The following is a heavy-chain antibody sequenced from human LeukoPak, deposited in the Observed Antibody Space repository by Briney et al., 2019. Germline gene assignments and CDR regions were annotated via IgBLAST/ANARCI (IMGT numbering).Heavy chain of an antibody. J-gene: IGHJ4*02. Sequence: GESLQISCGGAGYSFTSYWIGWGRQMPGKGLEWMGIIYPGDSDTRYSPSFQGQVTISADKSISTAYMELSRLRSDDTAVYYCATHDPTYYYDSSGYYYALWYWGQGTLVTVSS. D-gene: IGHD3-22*01. CDR1: GYSFTSYW. V-gene: IGHV5-51*01. CDR3: ATHDPTYYYDSSGYYYALWY. CDR2: IYPGDSDT.